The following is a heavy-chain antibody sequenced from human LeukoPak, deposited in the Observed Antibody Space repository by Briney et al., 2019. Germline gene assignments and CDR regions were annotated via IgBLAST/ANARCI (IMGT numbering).Heavy chain of an antibody. D-gene: IGHD6-19*01. CDR1: GFTFNSYV. J-gene: IGHJ4*02. CDR2: ITSSAGST. Sequence: GGSLRLSCAASGFTFNSYVMSWVRQAPGKGLEWVSGITSSAGSTYYADSVKGRFTISRDNSENTLHLQMNNLRGEDTAVYYCAKISGWGSRVRSFEYWGQGTLVTVSS. CDR3: AKISGWGSRVRSFEY. V-gene: IGHV3-23*01.